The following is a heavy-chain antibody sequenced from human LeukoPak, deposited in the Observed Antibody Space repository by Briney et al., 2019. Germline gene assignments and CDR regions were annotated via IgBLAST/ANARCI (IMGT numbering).Heavy chain of an antibody. CDR1: EFTFSSYW. J-gene: IGHJ4*02. D-gene: IGHD6-19*01. CDR2: IKQDGSER. CDR3: ARDGGWYRDY. V-gene: IGHV3-7*01. Sequence: GGSLRLSCAASEFTFSSYWMSWVRQAPGKGLEWVANIKQDGSERNYVDSVKGRFTISRDDAKNSLYLQMNSLRAEDTAVYYCARDGGWYRDYWGQGTLVTVSS.